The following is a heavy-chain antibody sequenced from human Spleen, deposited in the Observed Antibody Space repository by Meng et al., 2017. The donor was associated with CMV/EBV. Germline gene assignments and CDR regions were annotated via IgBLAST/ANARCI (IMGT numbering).Heavy chain of an antibody. J-gene: IGHJ4*02. CDR3: ARGVGGGSSSFDY. CDR2: IAYDGFTK. D-gene: IGHD1-26*01. Sequence: GESLKISCAASGFTFTTYSMQWVRQAPGRGLEWVAVIAYDGFTKYFADSVKGRFTISRDNSKNTVFLQMNSLRPEDTAFYYCARGVGGGSSSFDYWGQGRLVTVSS. V-gene: IGHV3-30-3*01. CDR1: GFTFTTYS.